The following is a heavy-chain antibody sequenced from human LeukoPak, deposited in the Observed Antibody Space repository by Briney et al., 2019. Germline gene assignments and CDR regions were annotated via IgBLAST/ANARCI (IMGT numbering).Heavy chain of an antibody. V-gene: IGHV4-59*12. Sequence: SETLSLTCTVSGGSLSSYYWSWIRQPPGKGLEWIGYIYYSGSTNYNPSLKSRVTISVDTSKNQFSLKLSSVTAADTAVYYCARQSQWLVRYFDYWGQGTLVTVSS. D-gene: IGHD6-19*01. CDR3: ARQSQWLVRYFDY. CDR1: GGSLSSYY. CDR2: IYYSGST. J-gene: IGHJ4*02.